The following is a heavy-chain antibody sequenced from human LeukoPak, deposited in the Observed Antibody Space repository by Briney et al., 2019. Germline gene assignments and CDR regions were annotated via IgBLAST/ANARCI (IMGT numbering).Heavy chain of an antibody. J-gene: IGHJ4*02. CDR2: FDPEDGET. V-gene: IGHV1-24*01. CDR1: GYTLTELS. D-gene: IGHD5-18*01. Sequence: ASVKVSCKVSGYTLTELSMHWVRQAPGKGLEWMGGFDPEDGETIYAQKFQGRVTMTRDTSTRTVYMEMSSLTSEDTALYYCAREREDSYYFDYWGQGTLVTVSS. CDR3: AREREDSYYFDY.